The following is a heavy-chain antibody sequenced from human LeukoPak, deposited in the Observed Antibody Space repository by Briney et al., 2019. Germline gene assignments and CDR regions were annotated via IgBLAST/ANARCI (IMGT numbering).Heavy chain of an antibody. CDR1: GFTFSSYW. CDR2: IKQDGSEK. J-gene: IGHJ4*02. D-gene: IGHD6-19*01. V-gene: IGHV3-7*01. Sequence: GGSLRLSCGASGFTFSSYWMSWVRQAPGKGLEWVANIKQDGSEKYYVDSVKGRFTISRDNAKNSLYLQMNSLRAEDTAVYYSARDFASSGWPPGFVYWGQGTLVTVSS. CDR3: ARDFASSGWPPGFVY.